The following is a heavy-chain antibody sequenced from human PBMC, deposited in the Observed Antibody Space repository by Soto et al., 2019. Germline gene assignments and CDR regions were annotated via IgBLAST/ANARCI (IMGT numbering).Heavy chain of an antibody. Sequence: GGSLRLSCAASGFTFSRYAMSWVRQAPGKGLEWVSGISGSDGSTHYPDSVKGRFTISRDISRNTLYLQMNSLRAEDTAVYYCAALIAAAVVDDWGQGTLVTVSS. CDR3: AALIAAAVVDD. J-gene: IGHJ4*02. CDR1: GFTFSRYA. V-gene: IGHV3-23*01. D-gene: IGHD6-13*01. CDR2: ISGSDGST.